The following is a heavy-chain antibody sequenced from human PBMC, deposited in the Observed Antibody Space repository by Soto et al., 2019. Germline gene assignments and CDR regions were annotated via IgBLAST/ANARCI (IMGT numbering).Heavy chain of an antibody. CDR1: GYTFTSYA. D-gene: IGHD3-10*01. V-gene: IGHV1-3*01. J-gene: IGHJ5*02. Sequence: GASVKVSCKASGYTFTSYAMHWVRQAPGQRMEWMGWINAGDGNTKYSQKFQGRVTITRDTSASTAYMELSSLRSEDTAVYYCARSDRITMVRGVDNWFDPWGQGTLVTVSS. CDR2: INAGDGNT. CDR3: ARSDRITMVRGVDNWFDP.